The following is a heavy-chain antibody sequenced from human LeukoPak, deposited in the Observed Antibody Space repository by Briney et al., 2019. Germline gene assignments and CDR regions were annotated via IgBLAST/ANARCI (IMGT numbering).Heavy chain of an antibody. J-gene: IGHJ4*02. Sequence: GGSLRLSCAASGFTFSNYAMTWVRQAPGRGLEWVSAISGSGGDKYYADSMKGRFTISRDNSKNTLYLQMNSARAEDTDVYYCAKEDERSGYHRPSDYWGQGTLVTVSS. CDR2: ISGSGGDK. D-gene: IGHD3-22*01. V-gene: IGHV3-23*01. CDR1: GFTFSNYA. CDR3: AKEDERSGYHRPSDY.